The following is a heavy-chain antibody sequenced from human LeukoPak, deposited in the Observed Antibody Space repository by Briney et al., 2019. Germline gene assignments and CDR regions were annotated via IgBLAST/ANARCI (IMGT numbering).Heavy chain of an antibody. Sequence: PGGSLRLSCAASGFTFSSYSMNWVRQAPGKGLEWVSYISSSSSTIYYADSVKGRFTISRDNAKNSLYLQMNSLRAEDTAVYYCARRPGIRYFDWHRTLDYWGQGTLVTVSS. V-gene: IGHV3-48*01. CDR3: ARRPGIRYFDWHRTLDY. CDR1: GFTFSSYS. D-gene: IGHD3-9*01. J-gene: IGHJ4*02. CDR2: ISSSSSTI.